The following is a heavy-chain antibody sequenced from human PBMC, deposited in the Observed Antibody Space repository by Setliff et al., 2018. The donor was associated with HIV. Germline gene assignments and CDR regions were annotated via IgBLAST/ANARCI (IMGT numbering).Heavy chain of an antibody. Sequence: SETLSLTCAVSGGSFSGYYWSWIRQPPGKGLEWVGEIIHSGSTNYNPSLKTRVTISVDTSTNQFSLKLSSVTAADTAVYYCARRTIWGDAFDIWGQGTMVTVSS. CDR2: IIHSGST. J-gene: IGHJ3*02. CDR1: GGSFSGYY. D-gene: IGHD3-3*01. CDR3: ARRTIWGDAFDI. V-gene: IGHV4-34*12.